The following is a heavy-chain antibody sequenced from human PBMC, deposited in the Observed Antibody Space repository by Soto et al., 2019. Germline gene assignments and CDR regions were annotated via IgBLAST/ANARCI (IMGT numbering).Heavy chain of an antibody. CDR1: GYTFTSYY. D-gene: IGHD3-3*01. J-gene: IGHJ6*02. V-gene: IGHV1-46*01. CDR3: ARDHKPITIFGVVIKGYYYYGMDV. CDR2: INPSGGST. Sequence: ASVKVSCKASGYTFTSYYMHWVRQAPVQGLEWMGIINPSGGSTSYAQKFQGRVTMTRDTSTSTVYMELSSPRSEDTAVYYCARDHKPITIFGVVIKGYYYYGMDVWGQGTTVTVSS.